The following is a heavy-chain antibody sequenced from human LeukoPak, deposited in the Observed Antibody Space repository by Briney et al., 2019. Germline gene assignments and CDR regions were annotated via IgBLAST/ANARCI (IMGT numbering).Heavy chain of an antibody. CDR2: IYHSGST. V-gene: IGHV4-4*02. CDR3: ARLGLRKNWFDP. Sequence: NSSGTLSLTCAVSGASISSSHWWSWVRQPPGKGLEWIGEIYHSGSTNYNPSLKSRVTISVDKSNDQFSLKLSSVTAADTAVYYCARLGLRKNWFDPWGQGTLVTVSS. CDR1: GASISSSHW. J-gene: IGHJ5*02. D-gene: IGHD3-3*01.